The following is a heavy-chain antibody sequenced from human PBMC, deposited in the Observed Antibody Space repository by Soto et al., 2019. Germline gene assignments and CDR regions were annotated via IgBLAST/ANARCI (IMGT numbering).Heavy chain of an antibody. CDR2: IYYSGST. V-gene: IGHV4-59*08. J-gene: IGHJ4*02. CDR1: GGSISSYY. Sequence: SETLSLTCAVYGGSISSYYWSWIRQPPGKGLEWIGYIYYSGSTNYNPSLKSRVTISVDTSKNQFSLKLSSVTAADTAVYYCARLGPYSGSYQDFDYWGQGTLVTVSS. CDR3: ARLGPYSGSYQDFDY. D-gene: IGHD1-26*01.